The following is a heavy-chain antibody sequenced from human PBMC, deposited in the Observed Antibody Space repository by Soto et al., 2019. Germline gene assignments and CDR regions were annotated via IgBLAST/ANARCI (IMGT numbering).Heavy chain of an antibody. J-gene: IGHJ4*02. CDR3: AKDARDTGGNSGIDY. CDR2: IIGSGAIT. Sequence: GGSLRLSCVAYEFTFNSYAMSWVRQAPGMGLEWVSSIIGSGAITYYADSVKGRFTISRDNSKSTLYLQMNSLRVEDTALYYCAKDARDTGGNSGIDYWGQGTLVTVS. V-gene: IGHV3-23*01. D-gene: IGHD2-21*02. CDR1: EFTFNSYA.